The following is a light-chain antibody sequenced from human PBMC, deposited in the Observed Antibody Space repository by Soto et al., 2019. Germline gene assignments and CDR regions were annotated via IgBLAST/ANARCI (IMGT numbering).Light chain of an antibody. CDR1: NIGNES. J-gene: IGLJ1*01. Sequence: SYELTQPPSVSVAPGQTAMVTCGGNNIGNESVHWYQQRPGQAPVLVVYDDTDRPSGIPDRFSGSKSGNTASLTVSGLQAEDEADYYCSSYAGSNNLGVFGTGTKLTVL. V-gene: IGLV3-21*02. CDR3: SSYAGSNNLGV. CDR2: DDT.